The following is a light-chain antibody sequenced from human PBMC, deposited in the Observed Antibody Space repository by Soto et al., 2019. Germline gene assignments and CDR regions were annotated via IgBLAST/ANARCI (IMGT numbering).Light chain of an antibody. Sequence: EIVMTQSPVTLSVSPGERATLSCRASHHVATNLAWYQQKPGQPPRLLIYGASTRATGVSARFSGSGSETEFTLTISSLQSDDFAVYYCQQYTARPPWTFGQGTRV. CDR2: GAS. V-gene: IGKV3-15*01. J-gene: IGKJ1*01. CDR3: QQYTARPPWT. CDR1: HHVATN.